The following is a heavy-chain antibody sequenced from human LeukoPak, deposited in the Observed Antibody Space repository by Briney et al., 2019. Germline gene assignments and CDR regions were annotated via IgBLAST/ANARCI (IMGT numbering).Heavy chain of an antibody. CDR3: AKVVDTEQTRRTTLPPFDY. CDR2: ISGSGGNT. CDR1: GFTFSSYA. V-gene: IGHV3-23*01. Sequence: PGGSLRLSCAASGFTFSSYAMSWVRQAPGKGLEWVSAISGSGGNTYYADSVKGRFTISRDNGKSTVYLQMINLRVEDTAVYHCAKVVDTEQTRRTTLPPFDYWGQGLLVTVSS. J-gene: IGHJ4*02. D-gene: IGHD1-1*01.